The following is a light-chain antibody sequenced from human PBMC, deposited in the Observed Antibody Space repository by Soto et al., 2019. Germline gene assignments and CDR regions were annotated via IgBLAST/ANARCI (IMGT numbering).Light chain of an antibody. Sequence: QSVLTQAPSVSGIPGQSVTISCSGSDSNIGSNTVNWYQQLPGMAPKLLIYINYKRPSGVPDRFSASKSDTSASLAISGLQSEDEAHYYCVVWDDTLDAWVFGGGTKVTVL. CDR1: DSNIGSNT. CDR2: INY. J-gene: IGLJ3*02. V-gene: IGLV1-44*01. CDR3: VVWDDTLDAWV.